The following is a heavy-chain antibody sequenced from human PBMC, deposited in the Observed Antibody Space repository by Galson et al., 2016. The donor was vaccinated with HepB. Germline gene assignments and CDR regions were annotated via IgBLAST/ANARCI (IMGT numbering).Heavy chain of an antibody. D-gene: IGHD1-26*01. CDR2: IYQTGSA. CDR3: SRGTLGTTATMAFDS. V-gene: IGHV4-4*02. J-gene: IGHJ4*02. Sequence: ETLSLTCAVSGDSISNNYWWSWVRQSPGKGLEWIGEIYQTGSANYNPSFTSRATLSIDKSKNQISLSLGSVTAADTAVYYCSRGTLGTTATMAFDSWGQGTLVRVSS. CDR1: GDSISNNYW.